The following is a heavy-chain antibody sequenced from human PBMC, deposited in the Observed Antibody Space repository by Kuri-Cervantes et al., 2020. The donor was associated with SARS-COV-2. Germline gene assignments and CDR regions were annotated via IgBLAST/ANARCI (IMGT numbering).Heavy chain of an antibody. V-gene: IGHV3-30-3*01. CDR1: GFTFSSYA. CDR2: ISYDGSNE. D-gene: IGHD3-3*01. CDR3: ARDYDFWSGNHYYYYGMDV. J-gene: IGHJ6*02. Sequence: GGSLRLSCAASGFTFSSYAMHWVRQAPGKGLEWVAVISYDGSNEYYADSVKGRFTISRDNSKNTLYLQMNSLRAEDTAVYYCARDYDFWSGNHYYYYGMDVWGQGTTVTVSS.